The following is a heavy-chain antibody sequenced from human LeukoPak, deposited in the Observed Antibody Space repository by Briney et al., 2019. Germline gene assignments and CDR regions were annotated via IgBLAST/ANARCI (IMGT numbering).Heavy chain of an antibody. CDR2: IYHSGST. CDR1: GGSISSSNW. V-gene: IGHV4-4*02. CDR3: ARARDILTGYLDY. D-gene: IGHD3-9*01. Sequence: PSETLSLTCAVSGGSISSSNWWSWVRQPPGKGLEWIGEIYHSGSTNYNPSLKSRVTISVDKSKNQFSLKLSSVTAADTAVYYCARARDILTGYLDYWGQGTLVTVSS. J-gene: IGHJ4*02.